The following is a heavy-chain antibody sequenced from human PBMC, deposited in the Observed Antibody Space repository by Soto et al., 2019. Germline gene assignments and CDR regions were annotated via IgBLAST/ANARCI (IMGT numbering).Heavy chain of an antibody. J-gene: IGHJ4*02. CDR2: IYSSGSA. CDR1: RASIYTYS. CDR3: ATIVGANDY. D-gene: IGHD1-26*01. V-gene: IGHV4-4*07. Sequence: SETLSLTCTVSRASIYTYSWTWIRQPAGKGLQWIGHIYSSGSASYSPSLKSRVSMSVDSSKNQISLKLSSVTAADTAVYYCATIVGANDYWGQGTLGTVSS.